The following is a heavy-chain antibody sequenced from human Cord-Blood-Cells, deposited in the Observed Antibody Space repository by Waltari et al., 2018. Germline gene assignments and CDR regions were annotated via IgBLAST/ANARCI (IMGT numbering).Heavy chain of an antibody. Sequence: QVQLLQAGAEVKKTGASVKVSCKATGYTFTSSDNYWVREATGQGLEWMGWMKPNSGNTGYAQKFQGRVTMTRNTSINTAYMELGSMRSEDTAVYYCARGGRKDIVVVPANWFDPWGQGTLVTVSS. V-gene: IGHV1-8*01. D-gene: IGHD2-2*01. CDR1: GYTFTSSD. J-gene: IGHJ5*02. CDR3: ARGGRKDIVVVPANWFDP. CDR2: MKPNSGNT.